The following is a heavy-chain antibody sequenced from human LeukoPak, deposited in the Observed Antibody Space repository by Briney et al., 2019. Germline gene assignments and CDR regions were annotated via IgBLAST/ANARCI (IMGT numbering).Heavy chain of an antibody. CDR2: ISSSSSYI. Sequence: PGGSLRLSCAASGFTFSIYSMNWVRQAPGKGLEWVSSISSSSSYIYYADSVKGRFTISRDNAENSLYLQMNSLRAEDTAVYYCARGRRGSNTLSRPKQQLGLLKGWFDPWGQGTLATVSS. J-gene: IGHJ5*02. CDR1: GFTFSIYS. V-gene: IGHV3-21*01. D-gene: IGHD6-13*01. CDR3: ARGRRGSNTLSRPKQQLGLLKGWFDP.